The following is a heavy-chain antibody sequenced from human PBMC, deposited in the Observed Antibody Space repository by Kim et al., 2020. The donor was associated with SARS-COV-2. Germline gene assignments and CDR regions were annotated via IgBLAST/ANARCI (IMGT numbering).Heavy chain of an antibody. CDR2: ISWDGGST. V-gene: IGHV3-43*01. Sequence: GGSLRLSCAASGFTFDDYTMHWVRQAPGKGLEWVSLISWDGGSTYYADSVKGRFTISRDNSKNSLYLQKNSLRTEDTALYYCAKDKARGVGTIFDYWGQGTLVTVSS. CDR1: GFTFDDYT. J-gene: IGHJ4*02. D-gene: IGHD1-26*01. CDR3: AKDKARGVGTIFDY.